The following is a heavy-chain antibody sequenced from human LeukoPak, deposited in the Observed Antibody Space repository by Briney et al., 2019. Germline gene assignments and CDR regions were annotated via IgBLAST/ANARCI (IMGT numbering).Heavy chain of an antibody. CDR1: GFTFSSYG. J-gene: IGHJ6*03. CDR2: IRYDGRNK. CDR3: ARDGYDSDSRYYYYYYYMDV. V-gene: IGHV3-30*02. Sequence: PGGSLRLSCGASGFTFSSYGMHWVRQAPGKGLEWVAFIRYDGRNKYYADSVKGRFTISRDNAKNSLYLQMNSLRAEDTAVYYCARDGYDSDSRYYYYYYYMDVWGKGTTVTVSS. D-gene: IGHD3-16*01.